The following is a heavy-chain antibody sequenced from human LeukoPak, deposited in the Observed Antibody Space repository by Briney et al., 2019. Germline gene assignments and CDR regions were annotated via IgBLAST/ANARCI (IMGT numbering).Heavy chain of an antibody. J-gene: IGHJ6*02. CDR3: AKDRGSSSSAYGMDV. V-gene: IGHV3-30*18. CDR2: IPYDGVTK. CDR1: GFTFSRYG. Sequence: PGGSLRLSCAASGFTFSRYGMHWVRQAPGRGLEWVSLIPYDGVTKYYADTVKGRFTISRDNSKNTLYVQMNGLRAEDTAVYYCAKDRGSSSSAYGMDVWGQGTTVTVSS. D-gene: IGHD1-26*01.